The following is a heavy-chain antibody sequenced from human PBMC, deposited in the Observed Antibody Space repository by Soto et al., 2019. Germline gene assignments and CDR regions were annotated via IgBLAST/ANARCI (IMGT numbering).Heavy chain of an antibody. V-gene: IGHV3-7*05. Sequence: GSLRLSCTASGFTFSSYWMSWVRQAPGKGLEWVANIKQDGSKKYFVDSVKGRFTISRDNSKNSLSLQMNSLRTEDTAMYFCARGTTTSAFSAMDVWGQGTTVTVSS. J-gene: IGHJ6*02. D-gene: IGHD1-1*01. CDR2: IKQDGSKK. CDR3: ARGTTTSAFSAMDV. CDR1: GFTFSSYW.